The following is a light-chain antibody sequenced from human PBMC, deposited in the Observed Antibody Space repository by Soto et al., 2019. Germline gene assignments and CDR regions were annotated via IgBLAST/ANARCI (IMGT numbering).Light chain of an antibody. CDR2: GAS. Sequence: EIVLTQSPGTLSLSTGERATLSCSASQSVSSSYLAWYQQKPGQAPRLLIYGASSRATGIPDRFSGSGSGTDFTLTISRLEPEDFAVYYCQQYGSSPEAFGPGTKVDNK. CDR3: QQYGSSPEA. CDR1: QSVSSSY. J-gene: IGKJ3*01. V-gene: IGKV3-20*01.